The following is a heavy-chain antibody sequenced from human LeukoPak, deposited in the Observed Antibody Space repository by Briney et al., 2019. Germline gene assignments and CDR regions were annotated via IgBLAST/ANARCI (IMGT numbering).Heavy chain of an antibody. CDR3: ARDQYSSGWFDY. CDR2: INWNGGST. Sequence: GGSLRLSCAASGFTFDDYGMSWVRQAPGEGLEWVPGINWNGGSTGYADSVKGRFTISRDNAKNSLYLQMNSLRAEDTALYYCARDQYSSGWFDYWGQGTLVTVSS. J-gene: IGHJ4*02. D-gene: IGHD6-19*01. V-gene: IGHV3-20*04. CDR1: GFTFDDYG.